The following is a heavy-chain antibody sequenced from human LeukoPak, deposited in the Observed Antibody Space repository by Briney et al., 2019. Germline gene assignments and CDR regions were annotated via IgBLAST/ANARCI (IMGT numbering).Heavy chain of an antibody. D-gene: IGHD6-13*01. V-gene: IGHV4-39*01. CDR2: IHYSGST. CDR3: ASSGYSSSWSSFY. CDR1: DGSISSSSYY. J-gene: IGHJ4*02. Sequence: SETLSLTCTVSDGSISSSSYYWGWIRQPPGKGLEWIASIHYSGSTYYNPSLKSRVTISLDTSKNQFSLKLTSVTAADTAVYYCASSGYSSSWSSFYWGQGTLVTVSS.